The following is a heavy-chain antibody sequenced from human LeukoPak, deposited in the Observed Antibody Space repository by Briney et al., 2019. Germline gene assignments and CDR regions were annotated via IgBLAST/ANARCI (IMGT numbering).Heavy chain of an antibody. Sequence: GGSLRLSCAASGFTFSSYNMNWVRQAPGKGLEWVSSISSSSSYIYYADSVKGRFTISRDNAKNSLYLQMNSLRAEDTAVYYCARSHYCSGGSCYASDYWGQGTLVTVFS. CDR1: GFTFSSYN. V-gene: IGHV3-21*01. CDR3: ARSHYCSGGSCYASDY. CDR2: ISSSSSYI. J-gene: IGHJ4*02. D-gene: IGHD2-15*01.